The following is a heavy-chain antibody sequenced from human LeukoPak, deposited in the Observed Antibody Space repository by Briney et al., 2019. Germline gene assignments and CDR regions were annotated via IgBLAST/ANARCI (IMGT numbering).Heavy chain of an antibody. CDR1: TFTFSTSA. CDR3: AKESQTYYDIMTGYPNYYFDY. Sequence: PGRSLRLSCAPSTFTFSTSAMSWVRQAPGKGREWVSAISGSGANTYYVDSVKGRFPISRDNSKNTLYLEMSSLRSDDTAVYYCAKESQTYYDIMTGYPNYYFDYWGQGTLVTVSS. J-gene: IGHJ4*02. D-gene: IGHD3-9*01. CDR2: ISGSGANT. V-gene: IGHV3-23*01.